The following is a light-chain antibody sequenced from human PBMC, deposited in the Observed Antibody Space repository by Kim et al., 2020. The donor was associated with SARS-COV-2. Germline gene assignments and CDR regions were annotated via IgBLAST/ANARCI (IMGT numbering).Light chain of an antibody. V-gene: IGKV3-20*01. CDR3: QQYGRSPYT. CDR2: GAS. Sequence: LSTGERAPLPCRASQSVSSSYLAWYQQKPGQAPRLLIYGASSRATGIPDRFSGSGSGTDFTLTISRLEPEDFAVYYCQQYGRSPYTFGQGTKLEI. CDR1: QSVSSSY. J-gene: IGKJ2*01.